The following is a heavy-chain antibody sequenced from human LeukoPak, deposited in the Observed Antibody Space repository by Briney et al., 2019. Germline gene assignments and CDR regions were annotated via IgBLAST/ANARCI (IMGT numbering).Heavy chain of an antibody. D-gene: IGHD1-26*01. Sequence: GGSLGLSCAACGFTFSSYSTNWVRQAPGKGLEGVANIKYDGSEKQYVDSVKGRFTIARDNARKSVSLQMNSLRAEDTAVYYCARYLNSGPEDFWGQGTLVTVSS. CDR3: ARYLNSGPEDF. V-gene: IGHV3-7*01. CDR1: GFTFSSYS. CDR2: IKYDGSEK. J-gene: IGHJ4*02.